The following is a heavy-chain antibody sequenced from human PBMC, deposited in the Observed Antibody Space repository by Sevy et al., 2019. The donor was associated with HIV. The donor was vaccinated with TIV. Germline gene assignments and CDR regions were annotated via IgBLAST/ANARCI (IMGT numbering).Heavy chain of an antibody. V-gene: IGHV3-48*02. CDR2: ISSSSSTI. CDR3: ARVRIFGVVIPKEDAFDI. CDR1: GFTVSSYS. J-gene: IGHJ3*02. D-gene: IGHD3-3*01. Sequence: GGSLRLSCAASGFTVSSYSMNWVRQAPGKGLEWVSYISSSSSTIYYADSVKGRFTISRDNAKNSLYLQMNSLRDEDTAVYYCARVRIFGVVIPKEDAFDIWGQGTMVTVSS.